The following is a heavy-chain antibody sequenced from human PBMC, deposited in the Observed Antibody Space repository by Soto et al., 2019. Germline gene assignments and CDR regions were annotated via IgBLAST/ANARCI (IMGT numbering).Heavy chain of an antibody. V-gene: IGHV1-69*08. J-gene: IGHJ2*01. CDR1: GGTFSSYT. CDR3: ARDQCSSTSCYAAYWYSDL. D-gene: IGHD2-2*01. CDR2: IIPILGIA. Sequence: QVQLVQSGAEVKKPGSSVKVSCKASGGTFSSYTISWVRQAPGQGLEWMGRIIPILGIANYAQKFQGRVTITADKSTSTAYMELSSLRSEDTAAYYCARDQCSSTSCYAAYWYSDLWGRGTLFTVSS.